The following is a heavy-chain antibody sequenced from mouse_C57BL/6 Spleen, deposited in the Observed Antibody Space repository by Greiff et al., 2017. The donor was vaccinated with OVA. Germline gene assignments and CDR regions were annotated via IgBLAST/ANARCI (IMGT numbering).Heavy chain of an antibody. CDR1: GFTFSSYT. D-gene: IGHD1-1*02. V-gene: IGHV5-9*01. CDR3: ARRRWDYFDY. CDR2: ISGGGGNT. J-gene: IGHJ2*01. Sequence: EVQVVESGGGLVKPGGSLKLSCAASGFTFSSYTMSWVRQTPEKRLEWVATISGGGGNTYYPDSVKGRFTISRDNAKNTLYLQMSSLRSEDTALYYCARRRWDYFDYWGQGTTLTVSS.